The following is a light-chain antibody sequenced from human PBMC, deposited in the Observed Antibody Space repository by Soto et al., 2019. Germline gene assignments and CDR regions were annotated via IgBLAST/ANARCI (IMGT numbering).Light chain of an antibody. CDR3: QQYYNYPWT. CDR2: AAS. J-gene: IGKJ1*01. CDR1: QGISSY. V-gene: IGKV1-8*01. Sequence: AIRMTQSPSSFSASTGDRVTITCRASQGISSYLAWYQQKPGKAPELLIYAASTLQSGVPSRFSGSGSGTDFTLTISCLQSEDFATYYCQQYYNYPWTFGQGTKVEIK.